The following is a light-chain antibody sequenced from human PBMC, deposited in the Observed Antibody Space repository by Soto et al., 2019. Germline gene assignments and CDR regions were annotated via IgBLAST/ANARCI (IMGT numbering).Light chain of an antibody. V-gene: IGLV2-14*01. CDR1: SSDVGGYNY. CDR3: TSYTRGSTVV. Sequence: QSVLTQPASVSGSPGQSITISCTGTSSDVGGYNYVSWYQQHPGKAPRLMIYDVSNRPSGVSSRFSGSKSGNTASLTISGLPAEDAADYFCTSYTRGSTVVFGGGTKLTVL. J-gene: IGLJ2*01. CDR2: DVS.